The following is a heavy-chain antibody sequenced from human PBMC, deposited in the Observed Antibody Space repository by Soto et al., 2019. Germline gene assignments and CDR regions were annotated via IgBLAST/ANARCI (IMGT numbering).Heavy chain of an antibody. D-gene: IGHD5-12*01. CDR3: ARESGYDNYYYYGMDV. CDR1: GGSISSGGYY. Sequence: QVQLQESGPGLVKPSQTLSLTCTVSGGSISSGGYYWSWIRQHPGKGLEWIGYNYYSGSTYYNPSLKSRVTISVDTSKNQFSLKLSSVTAADTAVYYCARESGYDNYYYYGMDVWGQGTTVTVSS. CDR2: NYYSGST. J-gene: IGHJ6*02. V-gene: IGHV4-31*03.